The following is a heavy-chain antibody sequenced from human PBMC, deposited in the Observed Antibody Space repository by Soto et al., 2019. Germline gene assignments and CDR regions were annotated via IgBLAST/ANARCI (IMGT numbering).Heavy chain of an antibody. CDR3: ARQIYDSDTGPNFQYYFDS. Sequence: GESLKISCKGSGYSFAGHWITWVRQKPGKGLEWMGRIDPSDSQTYYSPSFRGHVTISVTKSITTVFLQWSSLRASDTAMYYCARQIYDSDTGPNFQYYFDSWGQGTPVTVSS. J-gene: IGHJ4*02. V-gene: IGHV5-10-1*01. CDR1: GYSFAGHW. D-gene: IGHD3-22*01. CDR2: IDPSDSQT.